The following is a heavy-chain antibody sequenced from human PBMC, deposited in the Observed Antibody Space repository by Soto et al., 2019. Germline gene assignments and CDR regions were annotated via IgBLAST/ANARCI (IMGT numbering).Heavy chain of an antibody. Sequence: GGSLRLSCAASGFTFSDYYMSWIRQAPGKGLEWVSYISSSGSTIYYADSVKGRFTISRDNAKNSLYLQMNSLRAEDTAVYYCAREISGYDGYYYYYYMDVWGKGTTVTVSS. J-gene: IGHJ6*03. CDR1: GFTFSDYY. V-gene: IGHV3-11*01. CDR2: ISSSGSTI. CDR3: AREISGYDGYYYYYYMDV. D-gene: IGHD5-12*01.